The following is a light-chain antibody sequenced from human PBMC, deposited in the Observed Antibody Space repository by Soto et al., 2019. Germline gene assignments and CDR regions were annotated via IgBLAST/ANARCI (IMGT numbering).Light chain of an antibody. J-gene: IGKJ4*01. V-gene: IGKV1-33*01. Sequence: DVQLTQSPSTLPASVGDRVAITCQATQNIFNYLNWFQQRPGKTPQLLISDASHLEPGVPSRFSGQRSGTDFILIISDLQPEDFATYFCQQYEDLPLTFGGGTRVEV. CDR3: QQYEDLPLT. CDR1: QNIFNY. CDR2: DAS.